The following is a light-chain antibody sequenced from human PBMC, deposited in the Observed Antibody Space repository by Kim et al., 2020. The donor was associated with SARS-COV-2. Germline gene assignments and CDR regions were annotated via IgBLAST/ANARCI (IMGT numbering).Light chain of an antibody. CDR3: QAWDSSTYV. CDR2: QDN. Sequence: VFPGQTASITCSGDKLGDKYAYWYQQKPGQSPVLVIYQDNKRPSGIPERFSGSNSGNTATLTISGTQAMDEADYYCQAWDSSTYVFGPGTKVTVL. J-gene: IGLJ1*01. CDR1: KLGDKY. V-gene: IGLV3-1*01.